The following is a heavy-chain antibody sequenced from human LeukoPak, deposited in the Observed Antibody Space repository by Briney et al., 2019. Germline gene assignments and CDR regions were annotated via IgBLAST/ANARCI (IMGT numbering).Heavy chain of an antibody. V-gene: IGHV3-7*03. CDR1: GFTFSRYW. CDR3: ARDFYGSGSDYYYGMDV. CDR2: IKQDGSET. Sequence: GGSLRLSCAASGFTFSRYWMSWVRQAPRKGLEWVANIKQDGSETYYVDSMKGRFTIFRDNAKNSLFLQMNSLRAEDTAVYYCARDFYGSGSDYYYGMDVWGQGTTVTVSS. D-gene: IGHD3-10*01. J-gene: IGHJ6*02.